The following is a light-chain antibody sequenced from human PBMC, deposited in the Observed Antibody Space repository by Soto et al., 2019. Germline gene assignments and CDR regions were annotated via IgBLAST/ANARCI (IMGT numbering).Light chain of an antibody. J-gene: IGLJ1*01. Sequence: QSALTQPPSVSGSPGQSVNISSTGTSSDVGGYNYVSWYQQYPGKAPKLMIYDVTKRPSGVPDRFSGSKSGNTASLTISGLQAEDEADYYCCSHAGTSYVFGTGTKLTVL. CDR1: SSDVGGYNY. CDR2: DVT. CDR3: CSHAGTSYV. V-gene: IGLV2-11*01.